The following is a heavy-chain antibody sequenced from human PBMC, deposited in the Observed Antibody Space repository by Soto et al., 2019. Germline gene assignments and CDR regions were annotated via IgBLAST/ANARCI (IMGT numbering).Heavy chain of an antibody. V-gene: IGHV3-48*03. CDR2: IGSSGNAI. J-gene: IGHJ5*02. CDR1: GFTFRSYE. Sequence: GSLRLSCVGSGFTFRSYEMNWVRQAAGKGLEWVSHIGSSGNAIYYADSVKGRFIISRDNAKNSLYLQMNSLRAEDTALYYCVRQYYDVLSGYHNWFDPWGRGTLVTVSS. D-gene: IGHD3-3*01. CDR3: VRQYYDVLSGYHNWFDP.